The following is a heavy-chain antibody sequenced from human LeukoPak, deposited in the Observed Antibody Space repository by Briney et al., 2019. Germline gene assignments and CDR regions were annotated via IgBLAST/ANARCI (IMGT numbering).Heavy chain of an antibody. CDR1: GFTVSSNY. V-gene: IGHV3-66*01. CDR3: ARDQPYGSGSYFDY. J-gene: IGHJ4*02. Sequence: PGGSLRLSCAASGFTVSSNYMSWVRQAPGKGLEWVSVIYSGGSTYYADSVKGRLTISRDNSKNTLYLQMNSLRAEDTAVYYCARDQPYGSGSYFDYWGQGTLVTVSS. CDR2: IYSGGST. D-gene: IGHD3-10*01.